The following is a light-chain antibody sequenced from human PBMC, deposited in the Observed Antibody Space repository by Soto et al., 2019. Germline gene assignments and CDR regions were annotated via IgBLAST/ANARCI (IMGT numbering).Light chain of an antibody. J-gene: IGKJ5*01. Sequence: IVLTQSPGTLSLSPGEGATLSCRAIQSVTNYLNWYQQKPGQGPRLLIFDASNRATGTPPRFSGSGSGTDFTPTISSLEPEDFAVYYCQQHSNWPGLITFGQGTRLEIK. CDR3: QQHSNWPGLIT. V-gene: IGKV3-11*01. CDR1: QSVTNY. CDR2: DAS.